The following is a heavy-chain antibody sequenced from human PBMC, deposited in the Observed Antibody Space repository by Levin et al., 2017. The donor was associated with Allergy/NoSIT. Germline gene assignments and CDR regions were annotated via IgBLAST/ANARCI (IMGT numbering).Heavy chain of an antibody. Sequence: ASVKVSCKASGYTFTGYYMHWVRQAPGQGLEWMGWINPNSGGTNYARKFQDWVPMTSDTSISTAYMELSRLRSDDTAVYYCARDRSRITAGTAYDMDVWGQGTTVTVFS. J-gene: IGHJ6*02. D-gene: IGHD1-1*01. CDR2: INPNSGGT. V-gene: IGHV1-2*04. CDR1: GYTFTGYY. CDR3: ARDRSRITAGTAYDMDV.